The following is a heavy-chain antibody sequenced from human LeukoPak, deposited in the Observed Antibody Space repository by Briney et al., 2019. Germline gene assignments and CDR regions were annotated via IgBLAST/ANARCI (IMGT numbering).Heavy chain of an antibody. CDR1: GFTFSSYG. CDR3: ARDRVANFFDY. V-gene: IGHV3-33*01. D-gene: IGHD3-3*01. CDR2: IWNDGSNK. J-gene: IGHJ4*02. Sequence: GRSLRLSCAASGFTFSSYGMHWVRQAPGKGLEWVAVIWNDGSNKYHADSVKGRFTISRDNSKNTLYLQMNSLRAEDTAVYYCARDRVANFFDYWGQGTLVTVSS.